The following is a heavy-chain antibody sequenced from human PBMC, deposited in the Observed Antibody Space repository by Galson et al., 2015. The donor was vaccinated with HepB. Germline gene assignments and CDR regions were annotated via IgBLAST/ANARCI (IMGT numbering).Heavy chain of an antibody. CDR2: IYYSGST. Sequence: SETLSLTCTVSGGSISSYYWSWIRQPPGKGLEWIGYIYYSGSTNYNPSLKSRVTISVDTSKNQFSLKLSSVTAADTAVYYCARGLYYYDSSGSTGFYWFDPWGQGTLVTVSS. V-gene: IGHV4-59*01. D-gene: IGHD3-22*01. CDR1: GGSISSYY. CDR3: ARGLYYYDSSGSTGFYWFDP. J-gene: IGHJ5*02.